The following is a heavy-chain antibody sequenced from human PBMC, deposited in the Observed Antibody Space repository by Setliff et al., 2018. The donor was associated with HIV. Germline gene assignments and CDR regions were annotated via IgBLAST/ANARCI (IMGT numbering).Heavy chain of an antibody. Sequence: SETLSLTCTVSGGSISTYYWSWIRQPPGKGLEWIGSIYFTGSSDNNPSLKSRVTLSVDTSKNQFSLKLSSVTAADTAVYYCARELGLGAFDYWGQGTLVTVSS. CDR2: IYFTGSS. V-gene: IGHV4-59*12. CDR1: GGSISTYY. D-gene: IGHD5-12*01. CDR3: ARELGLGAFDY. J-gene: IGHJ4*02.